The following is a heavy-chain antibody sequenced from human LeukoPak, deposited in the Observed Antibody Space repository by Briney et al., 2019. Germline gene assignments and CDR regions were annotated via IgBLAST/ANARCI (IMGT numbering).Heavy chain of an antibody. D-gene: IGHD3-22*01. CDR1: GGSISSYY. Sequence: SETLSLTCTVSGGSISSYYWSWIRQPPGKGLERIGYIYYTGSTNYNPSLKSRVTISVDTSKNHFSLKLTSVTAADTAVYYCARMYDRSGYYYPFDYWGQGTLVTVSS. J-gene: IGHJ4*02. V-gene: IGHV4-59*08. CDR3: ARMYDRSGYYYPFDY. CDR2: IYYTGST.